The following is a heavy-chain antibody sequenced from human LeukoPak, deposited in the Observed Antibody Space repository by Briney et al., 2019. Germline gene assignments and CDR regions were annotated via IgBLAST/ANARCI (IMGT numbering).Heavy chain of an antibody. J-gene: IGHJ4*02. CDR2: IKSKTDGGTP. D-gene: IGHD3-16*01. Sequence: GGSLRLSCAASGFTFFYAWMSWVRQAPGKGLEWVGRIKSKTDGGTPDYAAPVKGRFTISRDDSKSLLYLQLDSLQTEDTAVYYCTCFTWGTSDYWGQGTLVTVSS. V-gene: IGHV3-15*01. CDR1: GFTFFYAW. CDR3: TCFTWGTSDY.